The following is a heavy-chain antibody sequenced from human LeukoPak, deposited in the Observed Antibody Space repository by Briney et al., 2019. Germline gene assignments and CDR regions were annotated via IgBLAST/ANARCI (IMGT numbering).Heavy chain of an antibody. D-gene: IGHD1-7*01. CDR1: GDSISSSSYY. Sequence: SETLSLTCTVSGDSISSSSYYWGWIRQPPGKGLEWIGTIYYIGSTYYNPSLKSRLTISLDTSKNQLSLKLNSVTAADTAVYYCARLMYNSNYLDWGQGTLVTVSS. J-gene: IGHJ4*02. CDR3: ARLMYNSNYLD. V-gene: IGHV4-39*01. CDR2: IYYIGST.